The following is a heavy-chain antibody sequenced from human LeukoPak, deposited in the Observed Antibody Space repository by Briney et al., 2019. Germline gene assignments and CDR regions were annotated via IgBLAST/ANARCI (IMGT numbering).Heavy chain of an antibody. D-gene: IGHD6-13*01. J-gene: IGHJ6*02. Sequence: SETLSLTCTVSGGSISSYYWSWIRQPPGKGLEWIGYIYYSGSTNYNPSLKSRVTISVDTSKNQFSLKLSSVTAADTAVYYCARIAAAGMGYYYYGMDVWGQGTTVTVSS. CDR1: GGSISSYY. CDR3: ARIAAAGMGYYYYGMDV. V-gene: IGHV4-59*01. CDR2: IYYSGST.